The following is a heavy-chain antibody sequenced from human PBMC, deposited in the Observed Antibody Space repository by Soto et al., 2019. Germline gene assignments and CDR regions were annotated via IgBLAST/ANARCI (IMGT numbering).Heavy chain of an antibody. CDR1: GFTLNSYE. J-gene: IGHJ6*02. D-gene: IGHD3-10*01. V-gene: IGHV3-13*01. CDR2: IGTAGDT. CDR3: ARGDPGSGYYTRCMDV. Sequence: FPRLSCAAFGFTLNSYEMHWVRPATGKGLEWVSAIGTAGDTYYPGPVKGRFTISRENAKNSLYLQMNSLRAEDTAVYYCARGDPGSGYYTRCMDVWGQGTTVTVSS.